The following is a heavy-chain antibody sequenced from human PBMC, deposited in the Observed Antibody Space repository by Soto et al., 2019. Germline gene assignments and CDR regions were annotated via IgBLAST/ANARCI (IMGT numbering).Heavy chain of an antibody. CDR2: IDRSGGTS. CDR3: ARGDCSAAGCYIHYYYGMDV. J-gene: IGHJ6*02. D-gene: IGHD2-2*02. Sequence: EVRLLQSGGGSGQPGGSLRLPCAAAGFTFRNYAMSWVRQAPAKGLEWVSAIDRSGGTSYYADSVKGRFTISRDNAKNTLYLQMNSLRADDTSVYYCARGDCSAAGCYIHYYYGMDVWGQGTTVTVSS. V-gene: IGHV3-23*01. CDR1: GFTFRNYA.